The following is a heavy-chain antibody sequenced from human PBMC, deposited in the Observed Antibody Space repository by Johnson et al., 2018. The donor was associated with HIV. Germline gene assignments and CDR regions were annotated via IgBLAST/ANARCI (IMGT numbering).Heavy chain of an antibody. CDR2: ISYDGSNK. V-gene: IGHV3-30*04. CDR3: AREMAWEDAFDI. CDR1: GFTFSSYA. Sequence: QVQLVESGGGVVQPGRSLRLSCAASGFTFSSYAMHWVRQAPGKGLEWVAVISYDGSNKYYADSVKGRFTISRDNSKNTLYLQMNSLRAEDTAVYYCAREMAWEDAFDIWGQGTMFTVSS. J-gene: IGHJ3*02. D-gene: IGHD5-24*01.